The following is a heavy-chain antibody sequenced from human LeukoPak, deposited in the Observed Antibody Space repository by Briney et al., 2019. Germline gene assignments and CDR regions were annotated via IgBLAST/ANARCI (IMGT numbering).Heavy chain of an antibody. CDR2: IKQDGSEK. CDR1: GFTFSSYW. Sequence: PGGSLKLSCAASGFTFSSYWMSWVRQAPGRGLEWVANIKQDGSEKYYVDSLKGRFTISRDNAKNSLYLQMSSLRAEDTAVYYCASTPAWEQPLTDYWGQGTLVTVSS. J-gene: IGHJ4*02. V-gene: IGHV3-7*01. CDR3: ASTPAWEQPLTDY. D-gene: IGHD6-13*01.